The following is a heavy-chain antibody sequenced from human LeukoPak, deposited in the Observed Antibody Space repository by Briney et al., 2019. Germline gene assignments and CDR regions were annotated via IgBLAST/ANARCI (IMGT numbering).Heavy chain of an antibody. CDR2: IYDSGST. J-gene: IGHJ4*02. CDR3: ARQSISGSSLSYFDY. Sequence: PSETLSLTCTVSGGSISSYYWSWIRQPPGKGLEWIGNIYDSGSTNYNPSLKSRVTISVDTSKNQCSLKLCSVTAADTAVYYCARQSISGSSLSYFDYWGQGTLVNVSS. V-gene: IGHV4-59*01. D-gene: IGHD3-22*01. CDR1: GGSISSYY.